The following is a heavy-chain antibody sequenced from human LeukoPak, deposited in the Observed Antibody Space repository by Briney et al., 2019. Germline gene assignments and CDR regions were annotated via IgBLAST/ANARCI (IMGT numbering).Heavy chain of an antibody. Sequence: PSETLSLTCTFFGDSVSRSDSYWDWIRQPPGTGLERIGTIYYSGRTYYSPSLKSRVTLSVDMSNNQFSLTLSSVTAADTALYFCARRRYYDSSGYLEWGQGTLVTVSS. CDR1: GDSVSRSDSY. J-gene: IGHJ1*01. D-gene: IGHD3-22*01. V-gene: IGHV4-39*01. CDR2: IYYSGRT. CDR3: ARRRYYDSSGYLE.